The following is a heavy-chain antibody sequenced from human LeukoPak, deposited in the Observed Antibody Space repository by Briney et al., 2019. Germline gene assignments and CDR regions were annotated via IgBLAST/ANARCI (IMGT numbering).Heavy chain of an antibody. D-gene: IGHD2-15*01. CDR1: GGSFSGYY. J-gene: IGHJ4*02. CDR3: ARGSQSLGYCSGGSCRAKIFDY. V-gene: IGHV4-34*01. CDR2: INHSGST. Sequence: SETLSLTCAVYGGSFSGYYWSWIRQPPGKGLEWIGEINHSGSTNYNPPLKSRVTISVDTSKNQSSLKLSSVTAADTAVYYCARGSQSLGYCSGGSCRAKIFDYWGQGTLVTVSS.